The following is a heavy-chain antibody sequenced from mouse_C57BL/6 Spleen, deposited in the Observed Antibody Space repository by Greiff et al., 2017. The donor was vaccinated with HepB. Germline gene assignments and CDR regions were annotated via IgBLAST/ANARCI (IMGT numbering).Heavy chain of an antibody. CDR1: GFNIKDYY. Sequence: VQLQQSGAELVRPGASVKLSCTASGFNIKDYYMHWVKQRPEQGLEWIGRIDPEDGDTEYAPKFQGKATMTAYTSSNTAYLQLSSLTSEDTAVYYCTTGDYYGSSWYFDVWGTGTTVTVSS. D-gene: IGHD1-1*01. J-gene: IGHJ1*03. CDR3: TTGDYYGSSWYFDV. V-gene: IGHV14-1*01. CDR2: IDPEDGDT.